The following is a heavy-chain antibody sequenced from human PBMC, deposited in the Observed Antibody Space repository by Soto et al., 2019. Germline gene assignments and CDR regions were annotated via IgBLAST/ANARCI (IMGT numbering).Heavy chain of an antibody. CDR2: IYYSGST. Sequence: PSETLSLTCTVSGGSISSGGYYWSWIRQHPGKGLEWIGYIYYSGSTYYNPSLKSRVTISVDTSKNQFSLKLSSVTAADTAVYYCARVGELTGYSSGLSWFAPWGQGTLVTVSS. V-gene: IGHV4-31*03. CDR3: ARVGELTGYSSGLSWFAP. D-gene: IGHD6-19*01. CDR1: GGSISSGGYY. J-gene: IGHJ5*02.